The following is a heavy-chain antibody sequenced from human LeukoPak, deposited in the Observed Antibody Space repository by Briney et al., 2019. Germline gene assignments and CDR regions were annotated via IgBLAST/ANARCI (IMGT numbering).Heavy chain of an antibody. CDR1: GGSFSGYY. CDR3: ARGQKAAAGTAVGFDY. J-gene: IGHJ4*02. Sequence: SETLSLTCAVYGGSFSGYYWSWIRQPPGKGLEWIGEINHSGSTNYNPSLKSRVTISVDTSKDQFSLKLSSVTAADTAVYYCARGQKAAAGTAVGFDYWGQGTLVTVSS. CDR2: INHSGST. V-gene: IGHV4-34*01. D-gene: IGHD6-13*01.